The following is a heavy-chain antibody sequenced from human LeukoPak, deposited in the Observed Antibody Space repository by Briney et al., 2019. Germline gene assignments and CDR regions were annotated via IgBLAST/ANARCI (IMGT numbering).Heavy chain of an antibody. D-gene: IGHD6-19*01. J-gene: IGHJ3*02. V-gene: IGHV5-51*01. CDR2: IYPGDSDT. CDR1: GYTFTSYW. Sequence: GESLKISCVGSGYTFTSYWIGWGRQMPGKGLEWMGIIYPGDSDTRYSPSFQGQVTISADKSITTAYLQWSSLKASDTATYYCATGYGSGRGAFDIWGQGTMVTVSS. CDR3: ATGYGSGRGAFDI.